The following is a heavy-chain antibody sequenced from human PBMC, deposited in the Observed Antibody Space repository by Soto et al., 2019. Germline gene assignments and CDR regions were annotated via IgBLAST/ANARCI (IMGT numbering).Heavy chain of an antibody. J-gene: IGHJ6*02. D-gene: IGHD4-17*01. CDR2: IWYDGSNK. V-gene: IGHV3-33*01. CDR3: ARDPTTVTTSEYYGMDV. Sequence: ALRLSYASSGFTFSSYGMHWVRQAPGKGLEWVAVIWYDGSNKYYADSVKGRFTISRDNSKNTLYLQMNSLRAEDTAVYYCARDPTTVTTSEYYGMDVWGQGTTVTVSS. CDR1: GFTFSSYG.